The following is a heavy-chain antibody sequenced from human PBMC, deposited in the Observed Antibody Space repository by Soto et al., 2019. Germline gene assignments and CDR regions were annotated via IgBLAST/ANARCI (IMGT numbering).Heavy chain of an antibody. V-gene: IGHV2-5*01. CDR3: AHKLRDLDTLDV. CDR2: IYWNDDK. Sequence: QITLEESAPTLVRPTQTLTLPCIFSGFSLSTGGVAVGWIRQPPGKALEWLALIYWNDDKLYSPSLMTRLTVTKDTSKNQVVLTMTNVDPVGAATYYCAHKLRDLDTLDVWVRGPTVTVSS. D-gene: IGHD3-9*01. CDR1: GFSLSTGGVA. J-gene: IGHJ6*01.